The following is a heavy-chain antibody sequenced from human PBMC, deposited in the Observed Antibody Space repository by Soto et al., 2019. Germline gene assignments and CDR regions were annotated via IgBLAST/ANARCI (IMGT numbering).Heavy chain of an antibody. Sequence: EVQLVESGGGLVQPGGSLRLSCGASGFTFSSYAMSWVRQAPGKGLEWVSAISGSGGSTYYADSVKGRFTISRDNSKNTLYLLMNRLRAEDTAVYYCANLGGDYDIVTGYYSDAFDIWGQGTIVTVSS. V-gene: IGHV3-23*04. CDR3: ANLGGDYDIVTGYYSDAFDI. D-gene: IGHD3-9*01. CDR1: GFTFSSYA. J-gene: IGHJ3*02. CDR2: ISGSGGST.